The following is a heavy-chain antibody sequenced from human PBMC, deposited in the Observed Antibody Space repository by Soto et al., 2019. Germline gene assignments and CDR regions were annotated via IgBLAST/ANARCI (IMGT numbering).Heavy chain of an antibody. J-gene: IGHJ4*02. CDR3: ARGTVRDHDFGDH. CDR2: MSSDGSST. D-gene: IGHD4-17*01. CDR1: GFTFSTYW. Sequence: EVQLVEFGGDLVQPGGSLRLSCAASGFTFSTYWMNWVRQVPGNGPEWVSRMSSDGSSTAYADSVRGRFIISRDNAKNTLYLQMNSLRVDDTAVYYCARGTVRDHDFGDHWGLGTLVAVSS. V-gene: IGHV3-74*01.